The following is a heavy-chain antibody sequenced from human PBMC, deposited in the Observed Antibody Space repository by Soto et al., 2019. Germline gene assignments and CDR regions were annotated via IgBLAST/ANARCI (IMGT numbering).Heavy chain of an antibody. Sequence: GESLKISCAASGFTFSSYAMSWVRQAPGKGLEWVSAISGSGGSTYYADSVKGRFTISRDNSKNTLYLQMNSLRAEDTAVYYCAKARVSWAYYYDSSGRYLDVWGQGTTVT. D-gene: IGHD3-22*01. J-gene: IGHJ6*02. V-gene: IGHV3-23*01. CDR2: ISGSGGST. CDR3: AKARVSWAYYYDSSGRYLDV. CDR1: GFTFSSYA.